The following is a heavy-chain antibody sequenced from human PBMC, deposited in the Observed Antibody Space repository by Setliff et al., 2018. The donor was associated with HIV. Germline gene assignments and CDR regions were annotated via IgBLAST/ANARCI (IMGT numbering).Heavy chain of an antibody. J-gene: IGHJ4*02. CDR2: IYTSGST. D-gene: IGHD3-10*01. V-gene: IGHV4-4*09. Sequence: SETLSLTCTVSGGSIRTNNWGWIRQPPGKGLEWIGHIYTSGSTNYNPSLKSRVTVSVDTSKNQFSLKLTSVTAADTALFYCARLRGDTMVGYWGQGTLVTVSS. CDR1: GGSIRTNN. CDR3: ARLRGDTMVGY.